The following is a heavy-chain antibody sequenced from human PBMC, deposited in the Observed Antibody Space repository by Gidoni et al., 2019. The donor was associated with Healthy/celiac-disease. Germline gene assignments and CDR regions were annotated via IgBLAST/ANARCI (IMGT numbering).Heavy chain of an antibody. D-gene: IGHD2-15*01. CDR3: AKMGGDYFYGMDV. CDR1: GFTFSSYA. J-gene: IGHJ6*02. Sequence: EVQLLESGGGLVQPGGSLRLSCAASGFTFSSYAMSWVRQAPGKGLEWVSAISGTGGSTYYADSVKGRFTISRDNSKNTLYLQMNSLRAEDTAVYYCAKMGGDYFYGMDVWGQGTTVTVSS. CDR2: ISGTGGST. V-gene: IGHV3-23*01.